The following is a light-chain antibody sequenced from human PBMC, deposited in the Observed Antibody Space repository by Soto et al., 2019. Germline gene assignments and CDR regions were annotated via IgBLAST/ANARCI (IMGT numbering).Light chain of an antibody. CDR3: QHYNSYSEA. V-gene: IGKV1-5*03. J-gene: IGKJ1*01. Sequence: DLQMTQSPSSLSASVGDRVTITCRASQSISSYLNWYQQKPGKAPKLLIYKASTLKSGVPSRFSGSGPGTEFTLTISSLQSDDFATYYCQHYNSYSEAFGQGTKVDIK. CDR2: KAS. CDR1: QSISSY.